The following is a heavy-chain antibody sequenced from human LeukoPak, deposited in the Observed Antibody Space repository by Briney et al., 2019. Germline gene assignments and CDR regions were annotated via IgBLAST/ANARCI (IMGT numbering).Heavy chain of an antibody. Sequence: PSETLSLTCTVSGYSLSSGYYWGWIRQPPGKGLEWIGSVDHSGGTYYNPSLRSRVSISVDTSKNQFSLKLSSVTAADTAVYYCARNSCPSGSCYDNRGYFDYWGQGTLVTVSS. CDR1: GYSLSSGYY. V-gene: IGHV4-38-2*02. CDR3: ARNSCPSGSCYDNRGYFDY. CDR2: VDHSGGT. J-gene: IGHJ4*02. D-gene: IGHD2-15*01.